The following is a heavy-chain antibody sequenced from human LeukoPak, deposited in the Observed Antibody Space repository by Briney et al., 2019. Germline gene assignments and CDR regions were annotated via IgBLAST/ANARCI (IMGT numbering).Heavy chain of an antibody. D-gene: IGHD4-11*01. J-gene: IGHJ6*03. CDR2: IRSKANSYAT. V-gene: IGHV3-73*01. Sequence: GGSLRLSCAASGFTFSGSAMHWVRQASGKGLEWVGRIRSKANSYATAYAASVKGRFTISRDDSKNTAYLQMSSLRAEDTAVYYCVRRGSNYPYYMDVWGKGTTVTVSS. CDR3: VRRGSNYPYYMDV. CDR1: GFTFSGSA.